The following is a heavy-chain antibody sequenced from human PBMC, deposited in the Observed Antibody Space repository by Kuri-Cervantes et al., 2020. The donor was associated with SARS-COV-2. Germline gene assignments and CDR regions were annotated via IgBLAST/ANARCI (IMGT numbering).Heavy chain of an antibody. D-gene: IGHD5-24*01. CDR2: VYYTGST. CDR3: ARGVVRGNNYIFDWFDP. Sequence: SETLSLTCSVSGGSITSSYWSWLRQPPGEGLEGIGYVYYTGSTSYNPSHKGRVSITIDTSKEQFSLKLSSVTAADTAVYYCARGVVRGNNYIFDWFDPWGQGTLVTVSS. CDR1: GGSITSSY. J-gene: IGHJ5*02. V-gene: IGHV4-59*01.